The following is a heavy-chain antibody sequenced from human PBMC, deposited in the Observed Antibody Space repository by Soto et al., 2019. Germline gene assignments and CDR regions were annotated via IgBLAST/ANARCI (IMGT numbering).Heavy chain of an antibody. J-gene: IGHJ4*02. CDR1: GFIFSRYR. V-gene: IGHV3-23*01. Sequence: EVQLLESGGVFVQPGGSVRLSCGACGFIFSRYRMMWVRWSPGKGLEWVSAISSSGGNAYYADSVKGRFTISRDNSKNTLYLQMNSLRAEDTAVYYCARGATSPSYWGQGTLVTVSS. CDR3: ARGATSPSY. CDR2: ISSSGGNA.